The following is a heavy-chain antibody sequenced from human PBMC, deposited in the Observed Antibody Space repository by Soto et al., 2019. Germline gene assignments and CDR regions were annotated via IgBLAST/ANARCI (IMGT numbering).Heavy chain of an antibody. CDR2: INGGNGNT. V-gene: IGHV1-3*01. Sequence: ASVKVSCKASGYTFTSYAMHWVRQAPGQRLEWMGWINGGNGNTKYSQKFQGRVTITRDTSASTAYMELSSLRSEDTAVYYCARVNGGRDDGFDIWGQGTMVTVSS. D-gene: IGHD1-1*01. CDR1: GYTFTSYA. CDR3: ARVNGGRDDGFDI. J-gene: IGHJ3*02.